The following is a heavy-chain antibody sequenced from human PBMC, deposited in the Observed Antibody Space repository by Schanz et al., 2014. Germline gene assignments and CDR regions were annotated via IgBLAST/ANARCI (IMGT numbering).Heavy chain of an antibody. Sequence: QVQLVQSGAEMKKPGASVKVSCKASGYTFTGYYMHWVRQAPGQGLEWMGWISAQTGDTRYAQKMQGRVTMTRDVSSTTAFLELRSLRYDDTAVYYCTRGGYSYALSAFDIWGQGTMXTVSS. D-gene: IGHD5-18*01. CDR3: TRGGYSYALSAFDI. V-gene: IGHV1-2*02. CDR1: GYTFTGYY. J-gene: IGHJ3*02. CDR2: ISAQTGDT.